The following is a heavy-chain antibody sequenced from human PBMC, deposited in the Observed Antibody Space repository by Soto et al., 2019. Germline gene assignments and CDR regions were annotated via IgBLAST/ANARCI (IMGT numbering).Heavy chain of an antibody. Sequence: EVQLLESGGGLVQPGGSLRLSCAASGFTFSSYAMSWVRQAPGKGLEWVSAISGSGGSTYYADSVKGRFTISRDNSKNTLYLQMNSLRAEDTAVYYCAKEGLLWFGEPRSWFDPWGQGTLVTVSS. D-gene: IGHD3-10*01. CDR2: ISGSGGST. V-gene: IGHV3-23*01. CDR3: AKEGLLWFGEPRSWFDP. CDR1: GFTFSSYA. J-gene: IGHJ5*02.